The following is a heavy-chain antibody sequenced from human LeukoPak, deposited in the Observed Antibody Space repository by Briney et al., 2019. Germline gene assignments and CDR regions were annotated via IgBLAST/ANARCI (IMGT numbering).Heavy chain of an antibody. J-gene: IGHJ4*02. CDR3: GRGSAAPDH. CDR1: GFTFDDYG. V-gene: IGHV3-20*04. CDR2: INWNGGST. Sequence: GGSLRLSCAASGFTFDDYGMSWVRQAPGKGLEWVSGINWNGGSTGYADSVKGRFIISRDNAKNSVSLQMNSLRAEDTAVYYCGRGSAAPDHWGPRTLVTVSS. D-gene: IGHD6-6*01.